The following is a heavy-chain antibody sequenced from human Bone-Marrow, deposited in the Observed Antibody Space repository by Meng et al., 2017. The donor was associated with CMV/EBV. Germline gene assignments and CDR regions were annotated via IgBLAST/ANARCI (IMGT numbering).Heavy chain of an antibody. Sequence: GESLKISCSASGFTFDNYAMSWVRQAPGKGLGWVSTFSGGGLDTTYHADSVRGRFTTSRDNSRNTLSLQMTSLGAEDTAIYYCAREGALAGKGGGFDPWGQGTLVTVSS. V-gene: IGHV3-23*01. CDR1: GFTFDNYA. J-gene: IGHJ5*02. CDR2: FSGGGLDTT. CDR3: AREGALAGKGGGFDP. D-gene: IGHD6-19*01.